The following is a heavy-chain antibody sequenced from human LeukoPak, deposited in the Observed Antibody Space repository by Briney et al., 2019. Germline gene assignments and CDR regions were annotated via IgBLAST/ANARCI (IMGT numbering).Heavy chain of an antibody. D-gene: IGHD5-18*01. V-gene: IGHV4-34*01. CDR1: GGSFSGYY. J-gene: IGHJ4*02. CDR3: ARGRPTGYSYGILDY. Sequence: SETLSLTCAVYGGSFSGYYWSWIRQPPGKGLEWIGEINHSGSTNYNPSLKSRVTISVDTSKNQFSLKLSSVTAADTAVYYCARGRPTGYSYGILDYWGQGTLVTVSS. CDR2: INHSGST.